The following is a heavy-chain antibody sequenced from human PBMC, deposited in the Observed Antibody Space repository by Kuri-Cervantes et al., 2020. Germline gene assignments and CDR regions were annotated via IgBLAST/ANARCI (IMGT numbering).Heavy chain of an antibody. J-gene: IGHJ5*02. CDR2: INHSGST. D-gene: IGHD3-10*01. CDR1: GGSFSGYY. CDR3: ARTEYNWFDP. V-gene: IGHV4-34*01. Sequence: SQTLSLTCAVYGGSFSGYYWSWIRQPPGKGLEWIGEINHSGSTIYNPSLKSRLTISVDTSKYQFSLRLTSVTAADTAVYYCARTEYNWFDPWGQGTLVTVSS.